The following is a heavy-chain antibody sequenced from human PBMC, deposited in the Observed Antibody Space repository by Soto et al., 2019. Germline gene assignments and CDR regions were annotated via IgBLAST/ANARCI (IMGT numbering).Heavy chain of an antibody. V-gene: IGHV4-39*01. CDR2: IYYSGST. D-gene: IGHD3-3*01. CDR1: GGSISSSSYY. J-gene: IGHJ5*02. CDR3: VREEIFLEWLYTRINWFDP. Sequence: QLQLQESGPGLVKPSETLSLTCTVSGGSISSSSYYWGWIRQPPGKGLEWIGSIYYSGSTYYNPSLSNRVTISVATSKNQFSLKLSSVTAADSAVYYCVREEIFLEWLYTRINWFDPWGQGTLVTVSS.